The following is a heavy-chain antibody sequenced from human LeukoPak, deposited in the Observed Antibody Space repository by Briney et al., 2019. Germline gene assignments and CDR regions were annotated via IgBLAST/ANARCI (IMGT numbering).Heavy chain of an antibody. J-gene: IGHJ6*02. D-gene: IGHD4-23*01. CDR1: GGSISSYY. V-gene: IGHV4-59*01. Sequence: SETLSLTCTVSGGSISSYYWSWIRQPPGKGLEWIGYISYSGNTNYNPSLKSRVTISADTSKNQFSLEMSSVTAADTAVYFCARASYGGNGRYYGMDVWGQGTTVTVSS. CDR2: ISYSGNT. CDR3: ARASYGGNGRYYGMDV.